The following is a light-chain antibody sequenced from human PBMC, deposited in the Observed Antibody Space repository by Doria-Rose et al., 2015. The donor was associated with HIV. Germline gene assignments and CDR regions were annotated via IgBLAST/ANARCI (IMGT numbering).Light chain of an antibody. CDR1: SSNIGAGYD. V-gene: IGLV1-40*01. CDR2: GNI. Sequence: QTVVTQEPSVSEAPGQRVTISCTGSSSNIGAGYDVHWYQQLPGTAPKLLIYGNINRPSGAPDRISGSKSGTSASLAITGLQAEDEADYYCQSYDSSLSGYVFGTGTKVTVL. J-gene: IGLJ1*01. CDR3: QSYDSSLSGYV.